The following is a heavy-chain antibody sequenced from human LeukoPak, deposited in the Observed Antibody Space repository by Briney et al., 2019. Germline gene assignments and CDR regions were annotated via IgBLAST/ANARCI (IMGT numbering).Heavy chain of an antibody. CDR2: IIPILGIA. V-gene: IGHV1-69*04. D-gene: IGHD6-13*01. CDR1: GGTFSSYA. CDR3: ASYPSYSSSWYYFDY. J-gene: IGHJ4*02. Sequence: SVKVSCKASGGTFSSYAISWVRQAPGQGLEWMGRIIPILGIANYAQKFQGRVTITADKSTSTAYMELSSLRSEDTTVYYCASYPSYSSSWYYFDYWGQGTLVTVSS.